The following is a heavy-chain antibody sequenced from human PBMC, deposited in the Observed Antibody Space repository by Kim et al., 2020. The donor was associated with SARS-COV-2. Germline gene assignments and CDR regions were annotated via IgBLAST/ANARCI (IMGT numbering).Heavy chain of an antibody. Sequence: SYYRDSVRGRFTISRDNSKNTLYLQMNSLRADDTAVYYCANESLITGIAESWGQGTLVTVSS. J-gene: IGHJ5*02. CDR2: S. V-gene: IGHV3-23*01. CDR3: ANESLITGIAES. D-gene: IGHD6-13*01.